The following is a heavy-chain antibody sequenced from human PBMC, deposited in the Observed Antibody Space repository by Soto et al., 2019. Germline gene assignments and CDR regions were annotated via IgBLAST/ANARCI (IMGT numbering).Heavy chain of an antibody. CDR2: INPNSGGT. Sequence: ASVKVSCKASGYTFTGYYMHWVRQAPGQGLEWMGWINPNSGGTNYAQKFQGWVTMTRDTSISTAYMELSRLRSDDTAVYYCARGVYYDFWSGPTYIDVWGKGTTVTV. D-gene: IGHD3-3*01. CDR1: GYTFTGYY. J-gene: IGHJ6*03. CDR3: ARGVYYDFWSGPTYIDV. V-gene: IGHV1-2*04.